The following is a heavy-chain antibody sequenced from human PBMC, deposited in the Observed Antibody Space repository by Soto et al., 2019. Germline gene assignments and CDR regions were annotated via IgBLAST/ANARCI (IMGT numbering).Heavy chain of an antibody. V-gene: IGHV1-3*01. J-gene: IGHJ4*02. Sequence: QVQLVQSGAEVKKPGASVKVSCMASGYTFTTPTMHWVRQAPGQRLEWMGYIKAGNGNTKYSQNFQGRVTITRDTSASTAYVELSSLTSEDTAVYYCARGKDYSTSFDYWGQGTLVTVSS. CDR3: ARGKDYSTSFDY. D-gene: IGHD4-4*01. CDR2: IKAGNGNT. CDR1: GYTFTTPT.